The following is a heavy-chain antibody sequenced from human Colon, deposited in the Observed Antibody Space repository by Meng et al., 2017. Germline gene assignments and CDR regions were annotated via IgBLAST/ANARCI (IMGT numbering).Heavy chain of an antibody. J-gene: IGHJ5*02. Sequence: QGQLQEPGPGLVKPSQTLSLTCVVPGGSISGDGYYWSWIRQHPGKGLEWIGYVHDSGDTYYKSSLKSRITISIDTSENQFSLKLKSVTAADTAVYYCARDPSNRGAFFDPWGQGTLVTVSS. D-gene: IGHD3-10*01. CDR1: GGSISGDGYY. CDR2: VHDSGDT. CDR3: ARDPSNRGAFFDP. V-gene: IGHV4-31*11.